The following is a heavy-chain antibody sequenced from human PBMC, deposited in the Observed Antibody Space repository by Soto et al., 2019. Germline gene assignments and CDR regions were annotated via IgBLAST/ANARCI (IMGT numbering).Heavy chain of an antibody. D-gene: IGHD1-1*01. CDR1: GFTFSSYA. CDR3: ASRESVLEQTGPFDY. V-gene: IGHV3-30-3*01. CDR2: ISYDGSNK. Sequence: QVQLVESGGGVVQPGRSLRLSCAASGFTFSSYAMHWVRQAPGKGLEWVAVISYDGSNKYYADSVKGRFTISRDNSKNTLYLEMNSLRAEATAVYYCASRESVLEQTGPFDYWGQGTLVTVSS. J-gene: IGHJ4*02.